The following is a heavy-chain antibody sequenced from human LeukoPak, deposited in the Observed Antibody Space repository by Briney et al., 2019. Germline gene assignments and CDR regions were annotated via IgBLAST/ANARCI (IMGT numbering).Heavy chain of an antibody. J-gene: IGHJ3*02. V-gene: IGHV4-39*01. CDR3: ARFVGSGDPNDAFDI. CDR1: GGSISSSSYY. Sequence: PSETLSLTCIVSGGSISSSSYYWGWIRQPPGKGLEWIGNIYYSGSTYYNPSLNSRVTISVDTSKNQFSLKLSSVTAADTAVYFCARFVGSGDPNDAFDIWGQGTMVTVSS. CDR2: IYYSGST. D-gene: IGHD2-15*01.